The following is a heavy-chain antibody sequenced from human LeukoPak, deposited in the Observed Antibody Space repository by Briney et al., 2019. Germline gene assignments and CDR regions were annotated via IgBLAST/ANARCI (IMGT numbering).Heavy chain of an antibody. CDR3: ARWTCSSTSCYASWFDP. Sequence: PGGSLRLSCAASGFTFSSYSMNWVRQAPGKGLEWVSSISSSSSYIYYADSVKGRFTISRDNAKNPLYLQMNSLRAEDTAVYYCARWTCSSTSCYASWFDPWGQGTLVTVSS. J-gene: IGHJ5*02. CDR2: ISSSSSYI. D-gene: IGHD2-2*01. CDR1: GFTFSSYS. V-gene: IGHV3-21*01.